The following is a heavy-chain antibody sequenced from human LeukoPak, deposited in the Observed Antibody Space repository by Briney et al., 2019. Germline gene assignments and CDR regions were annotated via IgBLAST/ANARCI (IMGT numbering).Heavy chain of an antibody. J-gene: IGHJ4*02. CDR1: GYNFTTYG. Sequence: ASVKVSCKPSGYNFTTYGITWVRQAPGLGFEWMGWISTYKGNTNYAQRLQGRVTMTRDTSTSTVYMELRSLRSDDTAIYYCARESRSSIDYWGQGSLVIVSP. CDR3: ARESRSSIDY. V-gene: IGHV1-18*01. CDR2: ISTYKGNT. D-gene: IGHD6-6*01.